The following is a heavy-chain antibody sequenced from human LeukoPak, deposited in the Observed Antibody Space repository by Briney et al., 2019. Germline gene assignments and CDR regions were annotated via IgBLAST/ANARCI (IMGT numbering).Heavy chain of an antibody. CDR1: GFTFSSYA. D-gene: IGHD5-12*01. CDR3: AQVGYSGYDYDY. CDR2: ISGSGDST. Sequence: GGSLRLSCGASGFTFSSYAMSWVRQAPGKGLEWVSVISGSGDSTYYADSVEGRCTSSRDNSKDALYLQMNSLRAEDTAVYYWAQVGYSGYDYDYWGQGTLVTVSS. V-gene: IGHV3-23*01. J-gene: IGHJ4*02.